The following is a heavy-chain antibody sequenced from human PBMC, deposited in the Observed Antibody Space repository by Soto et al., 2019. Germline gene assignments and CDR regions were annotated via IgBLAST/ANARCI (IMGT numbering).Heavy chain of an antibody. CDR2: VFSNDAK. D-gene: IGHD5-12*01. CDR3: ARIERYSTYEYFDF. Sequence: QVTLKESGPVLVNPTEPLTLTCTVSGFSLSHIRVGVGWIRQPPGKALEWLAHVFSNDAKSYSPSLKGRLTISRDTFRSQVVLTMTNVDPVDTATYFCARIERYSTYEYFDFWGQGTLVTVSS. V-gene: IGHV2-26*01. CDR1: GFSLSHIRVG. J-gene: IGHJ4*02.